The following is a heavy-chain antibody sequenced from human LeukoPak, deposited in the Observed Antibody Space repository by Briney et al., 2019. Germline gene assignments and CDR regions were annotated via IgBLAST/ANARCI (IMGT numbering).Heavy chain of an antibody. CDR3: ASQATDYDILTGYYTYNWFDP. J-gene: IGHJ5*02. V-gene: IGHV1-69*13. CDR1: GYTFTGYY. CDR2: IIPIFGTA. Sequence: ASVKVSCKASGYTFTGYYMHWVRQAPGQGLEWMGGIIPIFGTANYAQKFQGRVTITADESTSTAYMELSSLRSEDTAVYYCASQATDYDILTGYYTYNWFDPWGQGTLVTVSS. D-gene: IGHD3-9*01.